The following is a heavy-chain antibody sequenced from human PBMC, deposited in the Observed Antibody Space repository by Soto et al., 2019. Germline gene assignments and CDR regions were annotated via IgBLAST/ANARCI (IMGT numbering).Heavy chain of an antibody. CDR3: ARDYYDSSGSGMDV. V-gene: IGHV3-30-3*01. D-gene: IGHD3-22*01. Sequence: GGSLRLSCAASGFTFSSYAMHWVRQAPGKGLEWVAVISYDGSNKYYADSVKGRFTISRDNSKNTLYLQMNSLRAEDTAVYYCARDYYDSSGSGMDVWGQGTTVTVS. CDR1: GFTFSSYA. J-gene: IGHJ6*02. CDR2: ISYDGSNK.